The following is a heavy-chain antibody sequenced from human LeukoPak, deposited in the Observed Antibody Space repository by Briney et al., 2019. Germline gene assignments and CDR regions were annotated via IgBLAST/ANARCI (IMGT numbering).Heavy chain of an antibody. CDR3: ARGSWGQQWLVLFAFDI. D-gene: IGHD6-19*01. CDR1: GYSISSGYY. Sequence: PSETLSLTCTVSGYSISSGYYWNWIRQPPGKGLEWIGEINLRGSTTYNPSLKSRVTISLDESKNQFSLKLSSVTAADTAVYYCARGSWGQQWLVLFAFDIWGQGTMVTVSS. CDR2: INLRGST. V-gene: IGHV4-38-2*02. J-gene: IGHJ3*02.